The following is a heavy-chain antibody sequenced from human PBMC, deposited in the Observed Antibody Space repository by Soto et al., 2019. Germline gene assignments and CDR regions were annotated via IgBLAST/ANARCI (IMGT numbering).Heavy chain of an antibody. V-gene: IGHV3-48*02. CDR2: ISSSSSTI. CDR3: ARDQYYDSSGYYYAPGFDY. J-gene: IGHJ4*02. CDR1: GFTFSSYS. D-gene: IGHD3-22*01. Sequence: GGSLRLSCAASGFTFSSYSMNWVRQAPGKGLEWVSYISSSSSTIYYADSVKGRFTISRDNAKNSLYLQMNSLRDEDTAVYYCARDQYYDSSGYYYAPGFDYSGQATLVTVSS.